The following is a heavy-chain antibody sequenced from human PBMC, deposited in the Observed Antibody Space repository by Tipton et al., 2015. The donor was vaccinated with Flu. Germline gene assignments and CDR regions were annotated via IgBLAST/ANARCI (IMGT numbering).Heavy chain of an antibody. CDR2: NDHSGTT. J-gene: IGHJ5*02. Sequence: GLVKPSETLSLTCTVSGYSISSGYYWGWFRQPPGKGLEWIGSNDHSGTTDYNPSLKSRVTISVDTSKNKFSLKLSSVTAADTAVYYCARAYGSGVHWFDTWGQGTLVTISS. CDR3: ARAYGSGVHWFDT. D-gene: IGHD3-10*01. CDR1: GYSISSGYY. V-gene: IGHV4-38-2*02.